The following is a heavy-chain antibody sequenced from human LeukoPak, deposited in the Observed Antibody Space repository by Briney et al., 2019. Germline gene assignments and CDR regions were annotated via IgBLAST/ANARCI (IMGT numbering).Heavy chain of an antibody. CDR1: GFTFSSYA. CDR2: ISYDGSNK. Sequence: GGSLRLSCAASGFTFSSYAIHWVRQAPGKGLEWVAVISYDGSNKYYADSVKGRFTISRDNSKNTLYLQMNSLRAEDTAVYYCARDPEPGYSYGLGYYYGMDVWGQGTTVTVSS. J-gene: IGHJ6*02. D-gene: IGHD5-18*01. V-gene: IGHV3-30*04. CDR3: ARDPEPGYSYGLGYYYGMDV.